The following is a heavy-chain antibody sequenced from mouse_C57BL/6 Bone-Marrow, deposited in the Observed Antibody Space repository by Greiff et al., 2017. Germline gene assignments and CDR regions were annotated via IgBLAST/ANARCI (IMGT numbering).Heavy chain of an antibody. CDR2: ISSGGSYT. D-gene: IGHD3-1*01. V-gene: IGHV5-6*01. CDR3: ARTPPNGPYFDY. J-gene: IGHJ2*01. Sequence: EVQRVESGGDLVKPGGSLKLSCAASGFTFSSYGMSWVRQTPDKRLEWVATISSGGSYTYYPDSVKGRFTISRDNAKNTLYLQMSSLKSEDTAMYYCARTPPNGPYFDYWGQGTTLTVSS. CDR1: GFTFSSYG.